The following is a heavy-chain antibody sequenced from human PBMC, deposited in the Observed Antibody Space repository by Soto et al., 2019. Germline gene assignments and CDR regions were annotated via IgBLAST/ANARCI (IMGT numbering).Heavy chain of an antibody. V-gene: IGHV3-23*01. D-gene: IGHD2-15*01. CDR3: AKEYCSGGSCYQNWFDP. CDR2: ISGSGGST. J-gene: IGHJ5*02. Sequence: GGSLRLSCAASGFTFSSYAMSWVRQAPGKGLEWVSAISGSGGSTYYADSVKGRFTISRDNSKNTLYLQMNSLRAEDTAVYYCAKEYCSGGSCYQNWFDPWGQGTLVTVSS. CDR1: GFTFSSYA.